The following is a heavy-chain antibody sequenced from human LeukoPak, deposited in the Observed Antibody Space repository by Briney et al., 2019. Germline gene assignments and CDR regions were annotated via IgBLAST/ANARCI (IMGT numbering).Heavy chain of an antibody. Sequence: GGSLRLSCAASGLTFDDYAMHWVRQPPGKGLEWVSGISWKSGSIVYADSVKGRFTISRDNAKNSLFLQMNSLRNEDTALYYCAKGSSGTYYPPPEYWGQGTLVTVSS. CDR2: ISWKSGSI. V-gene: IGHV3-9*01. D-gene: IGHD3-10*01. J-gene: IGHJ4*02. CDR3: AKGSSGTYYPPPEY. CDR1: GLTFDDYA.